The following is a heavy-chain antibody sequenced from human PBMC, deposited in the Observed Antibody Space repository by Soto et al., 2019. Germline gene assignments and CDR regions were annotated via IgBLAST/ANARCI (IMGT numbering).Heavy chain of an antibody. V-gene: IGHV1-3*01. CDR1: GYTFTSYA. CDR2: INAGNGNT. CDR3: ARVWYAESGYDDYGMDV. J-gene: IGHJ6*02. Sequence: ASVKVSCKASGYTFTSYAVHWVRQAPGQRLEWMGWINAGNGNTKYSQKFQGRVTITRDTSASTAYMELSSLRSEDTAVYYCARVWYAESGYDDYGMDVWGQGTTVTVSS. D-gene: IGHD2-2*01.